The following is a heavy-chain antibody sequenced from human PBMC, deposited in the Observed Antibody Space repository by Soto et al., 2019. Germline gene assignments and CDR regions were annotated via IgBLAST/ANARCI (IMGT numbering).Heavy chain of an antibody. V-gene: IGHV1-18*01. CDR1: GYTFTSYG. J-gene: IGHJ5*02. CDR2: ISAYNGNT. CDR3: AIDWHYGDPRWLFDP. Sequence: ASVKVSCKASGYTFTSYGISWVRQAPGQGLEWMGWISAYNGNTNYAQKLQGRVTMTTDTSTSTAYMELSSLRSEDTAVYYCAIDWHYGDPRWLFDPCGQGTLVTVSS. D-gene: IGHD4-17*01.